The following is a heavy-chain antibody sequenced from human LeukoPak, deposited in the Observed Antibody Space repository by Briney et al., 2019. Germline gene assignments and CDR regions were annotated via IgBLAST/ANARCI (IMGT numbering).Heavy chain of an antibody. J-gene: IGHJ4*02. D-gene: IGHD3-22*01. CDR2: IYYSGST. CDR3: ARSRQNYYESRGYYFDY. V-gene: IGHV4-59*01. CDR1: GGSTSGYY. Sequence: SETLSLTCTVSGGSTSGYYWSWIRQPPGKGLEWIGYIYYSGSTKYNPSLKSRVTISLDTSKYQFSLKLSSVTAADTALYYCARSRQNYYESRGYYFDYWGQGTVVTVSS.